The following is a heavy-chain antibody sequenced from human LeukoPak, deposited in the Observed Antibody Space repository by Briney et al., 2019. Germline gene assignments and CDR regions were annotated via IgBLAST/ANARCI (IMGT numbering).Heavy chain of an antibody. D-gene: IGHD6-19*01. CDR2: IYYSGGT. V-gene: IGHV4-59*12. CDR1: GGSISTYY. CDR3: AREAYSSGWYGGYYFDY. J-gene: IGHJ4*02. Sequence: SETLSLTCTVSGGSISTYYWTWIRQPPGKGLEWIGYIYYSGGTNYNPSLKSRVTMSVDTSKNQFSLKLSSVTAADTAVYYCAREAYSSGWYGGYYFDYWGQGTLVTVSS.